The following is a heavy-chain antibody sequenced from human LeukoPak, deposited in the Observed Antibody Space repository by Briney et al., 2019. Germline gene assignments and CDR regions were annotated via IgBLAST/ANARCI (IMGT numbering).Heavy chain of an antibody. J-gene: IGHJ4*02. CDR2: SYYSGST. D-gene: IGHD3-16*01. Sequence: SETLSLTCTVSGGSISSSDYYWGWIRQPPGKGLEWIGSSYYSGSTHYNPSLKSRVTISVDTSKNQFSLKLSSVTAADTAVYYCVRGLGYWGQGTLVTVSS. CDR1: GGSISSSDYY. V-gene: IGHV4-39*07. CDR3: VRGLGY.